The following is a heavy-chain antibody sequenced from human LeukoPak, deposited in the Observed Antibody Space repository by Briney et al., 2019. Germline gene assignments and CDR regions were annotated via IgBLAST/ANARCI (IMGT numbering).Heavy chain of an antibody. J-gene: IGHJ4*01. CDR3: ARGSGIITGIDE. D-gene: IGHD6-25*01. V-gene: IGHV3-74*01. CDR1: GFTFSSHW. Sequence: PGGSLRLSCAASGFTFSSHWMHWVRQAPGKGLVWVSRIKDDGSHTNYADSVKGRFTVSRDNAKNTLSLQMNSLRAEDTAVYYCARGSGIITGIDEWGQEPWSPSPQ. CDR2: IKDDGSHT.